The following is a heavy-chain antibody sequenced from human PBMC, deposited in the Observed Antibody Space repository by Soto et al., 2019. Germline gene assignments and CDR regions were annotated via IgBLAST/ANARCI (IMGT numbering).Heavy chain of an antibody. J-gene: IGHJ6*02. D-gene: IGHD2-21*02. CDR1: GGSISSGGYY. V-gene: IGHV4-31*03. Sequence: QVQLQESGPGLVKPSQTLSLTCTVSGGSISSGGYYWSWIRQQPGKGLEWIGYIYYSGSTYYNPPLKSRVTISVDTSKNQFSLKLSSVTAADTAVYYCARVCGGDCHYGMDVWGQGTTVTVSS. CDR2: IYYSGST. CDR3: ARVCGGDCHYGMDV.